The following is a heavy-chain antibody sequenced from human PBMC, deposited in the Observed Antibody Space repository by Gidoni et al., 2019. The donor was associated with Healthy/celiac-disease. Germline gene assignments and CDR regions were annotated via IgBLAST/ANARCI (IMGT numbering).Heavy chain of an antibody. V-gene: IGHV1-3*01. D-gene: IGHD4-4*01. CDR2: INAGNGNT. CDR3: ARGRVVTTSRFDY. Sequence: QVQLVQSGAEVQKPGAAVKVSCKASGSTFTSYAMHWGRQAPGQRLEWMGWINAGNGNTKYAQKFQGRVTITRDTSASTAYMELSSLRSEDTAVYYCARGRVVTTSRFDYWGQGTLVTVSS. CDR1: GSTFTSYA. J-gene: IGHJ4*02.